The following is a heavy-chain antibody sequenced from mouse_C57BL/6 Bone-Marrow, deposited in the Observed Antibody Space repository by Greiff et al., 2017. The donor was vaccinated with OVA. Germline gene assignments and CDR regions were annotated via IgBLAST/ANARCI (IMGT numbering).Heavy chain of an antibody. CDR2: INPYNGGT. J-gene: IGHJ3*01. CDR3: ARWVIDDGYYWFAY. Sequence: VQLQQSGPVLVKPWASVKMSCKASGYTFTDYYMNWVKQSHGKSLEWIGVINPYNGGTSYNQKFKGKATLTVDKSSSTAYMERNSLTAEDSAVYYCARWVIDDGYYWFAYWGQGTLVTVSA. D-gene: IGHD2-3*01. V-gene: IGHV1-19*01. CDR1: GYTFTDYY.